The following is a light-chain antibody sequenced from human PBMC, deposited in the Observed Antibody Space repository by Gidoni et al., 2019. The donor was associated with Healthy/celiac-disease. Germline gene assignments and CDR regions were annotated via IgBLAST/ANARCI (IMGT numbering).Light chain of an antibody. CDR1: RGINHY. J-gene: IGKJ1*01. V-gene: IGKV1-27*01. CDR3: QKYNSALWT. CDR2: AAS. Sequence: IQMTPSPSSLSASVGDRATITCRASRGINHYLAWYQQKPGKVPKLLIYAASTLQSGVPSRFSGSGSGTDFTLTISSLQPEDVATYYCQKYNSALWTFGQGTKVEIK.